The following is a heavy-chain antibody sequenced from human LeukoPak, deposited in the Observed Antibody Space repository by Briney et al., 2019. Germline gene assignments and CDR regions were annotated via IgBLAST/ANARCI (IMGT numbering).Heavy chain of an antibody. V-gene: IGHV4-59*01. Sequence: PSETLSLTCTVSGGSISSYYWSWIRQPPGKGLEWIGYIYYSGSTNYNPSLKSRVTISVDTSKNQFSLKLSSVTAADTAVYYCARDTDRGALTGTHEGMDAFDIWGQGTMVTVSS. J-gene: IGHJ3*02. D-gene: IGHD7-27*01. CDR1: GGSISSYY. CDR2: IYYSGST. CDR3: ARDTDRGALTGTHEGMDAFDI.